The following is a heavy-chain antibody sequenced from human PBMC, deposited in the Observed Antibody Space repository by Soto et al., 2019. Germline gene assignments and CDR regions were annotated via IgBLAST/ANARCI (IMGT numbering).Heavy chain of an antibody. CDR2: IFSNDEK. CDR1: GISLSNDRTG. V-gene: IGHV2-26*01. CDR3: GRILRNKYYPPDY. Sequence: GPTLVNPTETLTLTCTVSGISLSNDRTGVSWIRQPPGKALEWLAHIFSNDEKSSSTSLKNMLTISKDTSKSQVVLIMTNIAPLDTGTYLYGRILRNKYYPPDYWSQGIQVTVSS. J-gene: IGHJ4*02. D-gene: IGHD1-26*01.